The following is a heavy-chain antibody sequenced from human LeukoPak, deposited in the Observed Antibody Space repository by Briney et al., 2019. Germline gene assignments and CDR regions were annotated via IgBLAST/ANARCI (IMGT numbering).Heavy chain of an antibody. CDR1: GFTFSSYD. D-gene: IGHD3-9*01. Sequence: GGSLRLSCAASGFTFSSYDMSWVRQAPGKGPEWVSTISGSGGSTYYADSVKGRFTISRDNSKNTLYLQMGSLRAEDMAVYYCARDLTGYSSGGGVWGKGTTVTISS. V-gene: IGHV3-23*01. J-gene: IGHJ6*04. CDR3: ARDLTGYSSGGGV. CDR2: ISGSGGST.